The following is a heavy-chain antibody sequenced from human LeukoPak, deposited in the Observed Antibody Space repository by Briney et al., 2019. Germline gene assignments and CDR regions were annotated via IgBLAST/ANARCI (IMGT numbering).Heavy chain of an antibody. J-gene: IGHJ4*02. Sequence: ASVKVSCKASGYTFTGYYMHWLRQAPGQGLEWMGWINPNSGGTNYAQKFQGRVTMTRDTSISAAYMELSRLRSDDTAVYYCAREYDGDYYFDYWGQGTLVTVSS. CDR1: GYTFTGYY. CDR3: AREYDGDYYFDY. V-gene: IGHV1-2*02. D-gene: IGHD4-17*01. CDR2: INPNSGGT.